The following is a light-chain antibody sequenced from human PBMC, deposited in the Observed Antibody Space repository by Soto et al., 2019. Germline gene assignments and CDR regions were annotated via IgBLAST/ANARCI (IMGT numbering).Light chain of an antibody. CDR3: NSYTTTSDTCSV. J-gene: IGLJ1*01. CDR2: DVS. CDR1: SRDVGAYNY. Sequence: LTQPASLSGSPGQSMTISCTGTSRDVGAYNYVSWYQQHSGKAPKLLIYDVSNRPSGVSNRFSGSKSGNTASLTISGLQPEDEADYYCNSYTTTSDTCSVFRTGTKATVL. V-gene: IGLV2-14*01.